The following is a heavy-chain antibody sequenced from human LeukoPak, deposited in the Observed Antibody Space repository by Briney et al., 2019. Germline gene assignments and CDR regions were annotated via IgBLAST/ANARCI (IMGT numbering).Heavy chain of an antibody. Sequence: SETLSLTCTVSGRSISSYYWSWIRQPPGKALDWIEYTYYIGSTNYNPSLKSRVTISVDPSKNQFSVKLSSVTAADTAVYYCARGSGYDWGAQLNWGQGTLVTVSS. CDR3: ARGSGYDWGAQLN. CDR2: TYYIGST. V-gene: IGHV4-59*01. J-gene: IGHJ4*02. CDR1: GRSISSYY. D-gene: IGHD5-12*01.